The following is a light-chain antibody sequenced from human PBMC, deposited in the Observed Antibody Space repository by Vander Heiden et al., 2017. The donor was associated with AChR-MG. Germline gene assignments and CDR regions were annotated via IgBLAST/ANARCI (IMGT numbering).Light chain of an antibody. Sequence: QSALTQPPSASGSPGQSVTIPCTGTSSDVCGYSYGAWYQQHPGKAPKLMIYEVSKRPSGVPDRFSGSKAGNTASLTVSGLQAEDEADYYCSSYAGSNKLVVFGGGTKRTVL. J-gene: IGLJ2*01. CDR2: EVS. V-gene: IGLV2-8*01. CDR1: SSDVCGYSY. CDR3: SSYAGSNKLVV.